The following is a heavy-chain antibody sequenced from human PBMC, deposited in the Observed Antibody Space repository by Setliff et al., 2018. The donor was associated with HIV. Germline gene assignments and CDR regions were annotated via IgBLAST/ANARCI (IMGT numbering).Heavy chain of an antibody. CDR2: IFYSGNT. CDR3: ARGITYSAYESVGYYFDY. D-gene: IGHD5-12*01. J-gene: IGHJ4*01. V-gene: IGHV4-31*03. CDR1: GDSINSGGYY. Sequence: PSETLSLTCTVSGDSINSGGYYWTWIRQHPGKGLEWIGYIFYSGNTSSTPSLKSRLTMSLDTSENQFSLKLNSVTASDTAVYYCARGITYSAYESVGYYFDYWGHGTQVTVSS.